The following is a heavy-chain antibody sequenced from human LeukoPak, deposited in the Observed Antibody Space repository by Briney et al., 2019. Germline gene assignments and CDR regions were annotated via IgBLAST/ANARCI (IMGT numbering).Heavy chain of an antibody. J-gene: IGHJ4*02. V-gene: IGHV3-23*01. CDR2: ISGSGGST. Sequence: GGSLRLSCAASGFTFSTYAMSWVRQAPGKGLEWVSAISGSGGSTYDADSVKGRFTISRDNSKNTLYVQMNSLRAEDTAVYYCAKKSPWNYYDYWGQGTLVTVSS. CDR3: AKKSPWNYYDY. D-gene: IGHD5-12*01. CDR1: GFTFSTYA.